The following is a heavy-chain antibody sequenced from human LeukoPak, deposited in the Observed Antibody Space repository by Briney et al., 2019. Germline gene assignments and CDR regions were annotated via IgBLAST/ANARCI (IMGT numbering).Heavy chain of an antibody. D-gene: IGHD3-22*01. J-gene: IGHJ4*02. CDR2: SRNKAHSYTT. CDR1: GFTFSKAW. V-gene: IGHV3-72*01. Sequence: GGSLRLSCAASGFTFSKAWMSWVRQAPGKGLEWVGRSRNKAHSYTTEYAASVKGRFTISRDDSKNSLHLQMNSLKTEDTAVYYCARDSYDGSGYYFEHWGQGTLVTVSS. CDR3: ARDSYDGSGYYFEH.